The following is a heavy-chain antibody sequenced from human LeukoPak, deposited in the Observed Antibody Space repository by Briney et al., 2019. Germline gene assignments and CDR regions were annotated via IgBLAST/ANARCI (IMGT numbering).Heavy chain of an antibody. CDR2: IYYSGST. D-gene: IGHD1-7*01. CDR3: ARKANYMAEFDY. Sequence: TSQTLSLTCTVSGGSISSYYWSWIRQPPGKGLEWIGYIYYSGSTNYNPSLKSRVTISVDSSKNQFSLKLSSVTAADTAVYYCARKANYMAEFDYWGQGTLVTASS. CDR1: GGSISSYY. V-gene: IGHV4-59*01. J-gene: IGHJ4*02.